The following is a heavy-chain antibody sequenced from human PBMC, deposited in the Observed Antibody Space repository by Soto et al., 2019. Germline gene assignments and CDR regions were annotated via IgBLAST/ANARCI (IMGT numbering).Heavy chain of an antibody. CDR2: IWYDGSNK. V-gene: IGHV3-33*01. CDR1: GFPFSSYG. Sequence: PGGSLRLSCAASGFPFSSYGMHWVRQAPGKGLDWVGVIWYDGSNKDYAESVKGRFTISRDNPKNTLYLQMNSLRADDTAVYYCASSINWGQGTLVTVSS. CDR3: ASSIN. J-gene: IGHJ4*02.